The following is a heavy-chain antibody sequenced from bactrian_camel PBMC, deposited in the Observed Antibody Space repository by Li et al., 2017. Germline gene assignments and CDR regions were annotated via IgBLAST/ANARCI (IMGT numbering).Heavy chain of an antibody. J-gene: IGHJ6*01. CDR2: IDSERRT. CDR1: GYTYT. Sequence: HVQLVESGGGLVQPGGSLRLSCAASGYTYTMAWFRQAPGKEREGVASIDSERRTSYADSVKGRFTISRDLATNTLYLTMNSLKPVDTAVYSCAAEDSDYAPAYGYWGQGTQVTVS. V-gene: IGHV3S9*01. CDR3: AAEDSDYAPAYGY. D-gene: IGHD4*01.